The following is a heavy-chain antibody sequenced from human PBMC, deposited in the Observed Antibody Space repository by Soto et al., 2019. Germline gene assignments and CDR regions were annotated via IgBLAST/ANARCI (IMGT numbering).Heavy chain of an antibody. CDR3: AREALPHYLGSSSPLAPFDR. V-gene: IGHV3-21*01. CDR2: ISRGSSYI. Sequence: EEQLVESGGGLVKPGGSLRLSCAVSGFTFSNYSMNWVRQAPGKGLEWVSSISRGSSYIYYADSVKGRFTISRDNAKNSLSLQMNSLRAEDTAIYYCAREALPHYLGSSSPLAPFDRWGHGTLVTVSS. D-gene: IGHD3-10*01. J-gene: IGHJ4*01. CDR1: GFTFSNYS.